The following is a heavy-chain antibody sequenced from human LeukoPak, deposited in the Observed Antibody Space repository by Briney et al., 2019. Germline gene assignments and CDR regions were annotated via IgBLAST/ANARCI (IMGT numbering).Heavy chain of an antibody. J-gene: IGHJ3*02. CDR1: GYTFTGYY. V-gene: IGHV1-2*02. CDR2: INPNSGGT. Sequence: GASVKVSCKASGYTFTGYYMHWVRQAPGQGLEWMGWINPNSGGTNYAQKFQGRVTMTRDTSISTAYMELSSLRSEDTAVYYCARDIPNPPWFGESHQTGDAFDIWGQGTMVTVSS. D-gene: IGHD3-10*01. CDR3: ARDIPNPPWFGESHQTGDAFDI.